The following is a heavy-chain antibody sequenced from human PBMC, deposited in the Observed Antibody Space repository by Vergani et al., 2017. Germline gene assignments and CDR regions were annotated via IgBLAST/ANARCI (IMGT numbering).Heavy chain of an antibody. D-gene: IGHD3-16*01. CDR2: IWYDGSNK. Sequence: QVQLVESGGGVVQPGRSLRLSCAASGFTFSSYGMHWVRQAPGKGLEWVAVIWYDGSNKYYADPVKGRFTISRDNSENTLYLQMNSLRAEDTAVYYCAKTGGGTRGLDYWGQGTLVTVSS. CDR3: AKTGGGTRGLDY. J-gene: IGHJ4*02. CDR1: GFTFSSYG. V-gene: IGHV3-33*06.